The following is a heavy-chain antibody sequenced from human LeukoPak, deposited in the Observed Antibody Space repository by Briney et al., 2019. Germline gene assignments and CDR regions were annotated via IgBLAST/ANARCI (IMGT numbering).Heavy chain of an antibody. V-gene: IGHV3-7*01. J-gene: IGHJ4*02. CDR3: ARVPPGSGSYPFDY. D-gene: IGHD1-26*01. Sequence: GGSLRLSCAGSGFTFSNSWMGWVRQAPGKGLEWVANVQHIGGETYYVDSVKGRFTISRDNAKNSVYLQMNSLGADDTAVYYCARVPPGSGSYPFDYWGQGTLVTVSS. CDR2: VQHIGGET. CDR1: GFTFSNSW.